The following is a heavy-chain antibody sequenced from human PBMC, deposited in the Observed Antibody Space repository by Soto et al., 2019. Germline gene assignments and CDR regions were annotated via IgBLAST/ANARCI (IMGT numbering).Heavy chain of an antibody. J-gene: IGHJ4*02. V-gene: IGHV1-18*01. CDR3: ARDQVGATGYY. CDR1: GYTFTSYG. CDR2: ISAYNANT. Sequence: QIQLVQSGAEVKKPGVSVKVYCQASGYTFTSYGISWVRQAPGPGLEWMGWISAYNANTNYAQKLQGRVTMTTDTATNTAYMDLRSLRSDDTAVYYCARDQVGATGYYWGQGTLVTVSS. D-gene: IGHD1-26*01.